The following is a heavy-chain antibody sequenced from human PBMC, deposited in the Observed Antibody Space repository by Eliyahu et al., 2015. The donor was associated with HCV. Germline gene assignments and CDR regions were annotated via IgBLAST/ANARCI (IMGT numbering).Heavy chain of an antibody. D-gene: IGHD3-3*01. Sequence: GAAQYAASVQGRFAVSTDDSKTIAYLQMNSLKIEDTAVYYCGRAGNCYDFWVDSWGQGTLVTVSS. CDR2: GAA. CDR3: GRAGNCYDFWVDS. V-gene: IGHV3-49*02. J-gene: IGHJ4*02.